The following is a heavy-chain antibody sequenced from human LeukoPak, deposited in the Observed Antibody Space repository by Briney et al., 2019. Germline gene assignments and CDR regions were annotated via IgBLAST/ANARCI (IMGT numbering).Heavy chain of an antibody. D-gene: IGHD3-9*01. CDR1: GGSISSSSYY. V-gene: IGHV4-39*07. CDR2: IYYSGST. CDR3: ARITILTGYYGEYYFDY. J-gene: IGHJ4*02. Sequence: PSETLSLTCTVSGGSISSSSYYWGWIRQPPGKGLEWIGSIYYSGSTYYNPSLKSRVTISVDTSKNQFSLKLSSVTAADTAVYYCARITILTGYYGEYYFDYWGQGTLVTVSS.